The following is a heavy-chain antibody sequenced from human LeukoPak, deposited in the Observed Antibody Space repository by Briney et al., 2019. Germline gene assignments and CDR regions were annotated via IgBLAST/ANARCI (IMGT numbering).Heavy chain of an antibody. Sequence: SETLSLTCTVSGYSISSGYYWGWIRQPPGKGLEFIATIYPTGSAYYNPSLKSRVTISIDTSKNQIFLRLTSATAADTALYYCARLDIMVPPDGFWVNWFDPWGQGTLVTVSS. V-gene: IGHV4-38-2*02. CDR2: IYPTGSA. D-gene: IGHD3-10*01. J-gene: IGHJ5*02. CDR1: GYSISSGYY. CDR3: ARLDIMVPPDGFWVNWFDP.